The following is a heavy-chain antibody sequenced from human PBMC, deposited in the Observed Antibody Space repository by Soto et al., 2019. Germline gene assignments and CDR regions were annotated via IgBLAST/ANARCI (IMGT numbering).Heavy chain of an antibody. CDR3: AREDIVATIYFGY. V-gene: IGHV4-30-4*01. D-gene: IGHD5-12*01. CDR1: GGSISSGDYY. J-gene: IGHJ4*02. CDR2: IYYSGST. Sequence: MSLTCTVSGGSISSGDYYWSWIRQPPGKCLEWIVYIYYSGSTYYNPSLKSRVTISVATSKNQFSLKLSSVTAADTAVDYCAREDIVATIYFGYWGQGTLVTVSS.